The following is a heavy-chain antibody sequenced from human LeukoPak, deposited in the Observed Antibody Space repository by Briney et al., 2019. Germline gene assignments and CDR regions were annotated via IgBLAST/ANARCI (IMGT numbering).Heavy chain of an antibody. D-gene: IGHD4-11*01. Sequence: GGSLRLSCAASGFTFSSYAMHWVRQAPGKGLEWVAVISYDGSNKYYADSVKGRFTISRDNSKNTLYLQMDSLRAEDTAVYYCARDRGGDYSNYYFDYWGQGTLVTVSS. CDR1: GFTFSSYA. CDR3: ARDRGGDYSNYYFDY. J-gene: IGHJ4*02. CDR2: ISYDGSNK. V-gene: IGHV3-30-3*01.